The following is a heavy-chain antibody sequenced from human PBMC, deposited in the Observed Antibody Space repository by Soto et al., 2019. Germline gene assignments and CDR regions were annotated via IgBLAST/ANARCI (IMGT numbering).Heavy chain of an antibody. D-gene: IGHD2-21*02. Sequence: GGSLTLSCAASGFTFSNAWMSWVRQAPGKGLEWVGRIKSKTDGGTTDYAAPVKGRFTISRDDSKNTLYLQMNSLKTEDTAVYYCTTWSRLVVVTGYYYGMDVWGQGTKVTVSS. J-gene: IGHJ6*02. V-gene: IGHV3-15*01. CDR1: GFTFSNAW. CDR2: IKSKTDGGTT. CDR3: TTWSRLVVVTGYYYGMDV.